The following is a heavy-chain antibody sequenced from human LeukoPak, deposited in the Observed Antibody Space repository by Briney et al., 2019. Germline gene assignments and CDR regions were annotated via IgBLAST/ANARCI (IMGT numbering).Heavy chain of an antibody. D-gene: IGHD5-24*01. CDR2: INHSGST. J-gene: IGHJ4*02. CDR3: VRGRREAAPRDY. V-gene: IGHV4-34*01. CDR1: GGSFSGYY. Sequence: PSETLSLTCAVYGGSFSGYYWSWIRQPPGKGLECIGEINHSGSTNYNPSLNSRVTISVDTYKHQFSLKLSAVAAADTGVYYCVRGRREAAPRDYWGQGTLVTVSS.